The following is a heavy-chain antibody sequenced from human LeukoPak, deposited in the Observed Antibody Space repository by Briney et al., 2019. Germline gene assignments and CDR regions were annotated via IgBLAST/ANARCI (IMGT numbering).Heavy chain of an antibody. CDR3: ARDRNSYGSAHFDY. CDR2: IYYSGST. CDR1: GGSISSSRYY. J-gene: IGHJ4*02. D-gene: IGHD5-18*01. V-gene: IGHV4-39*07. Sequence: SETLSLTCTVSGGSISSSRYYWGWIRQPPGKGLEWIGSIYYSGSTYYNPSLKSRVTISVDTSKNQFSLKLSSVTAADTAVYYCARDRNSYGSAHFDYWGQGTLVTVSS.